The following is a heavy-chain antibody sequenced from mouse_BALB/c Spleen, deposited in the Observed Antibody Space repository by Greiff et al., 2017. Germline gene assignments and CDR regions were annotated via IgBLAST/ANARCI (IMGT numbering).Heavy chain of an antibody. CDR3: ARSYYGYFDY. D-gene: IGHD1-1*01. CDR1: GFTFSSYG. Sequence: EVQLVESGGGLVQPGGSLKLSCAASGFTFSSYGMSWVRQTPDKRLELVATINSNGGSTYYPDSVKGRFTISRDNAKNTLNLQMSSLKSEDTAMYYCARSYYGYFDYWGQGTTLTVSS. J-gene: IGHJ2*01. CDR2: INSNGGST. V-gene: IGHV5-6-3*01.